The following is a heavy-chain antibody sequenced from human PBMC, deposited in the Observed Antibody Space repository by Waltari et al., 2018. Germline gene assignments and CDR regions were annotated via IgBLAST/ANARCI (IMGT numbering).Heavy chain of an antibody. Sequence: VQLVESGGAVVQAGGSLRLSCVASGFAFHRYTMPWVRLVPGKGLGGGGLVGWDGNNKSYGDSVKGRFIISRDNSRSSLSLQMNNLEFEDTALYFCAKDFALANSFGYYFDSWGQGTQVTVSS. V-gene: IGHV3-43*01. J-gene: IGHJ4*02. CDR3: AKDFALANSFGYYFDS. CDR2: VGWDGNNK. CDR1: GFAFHRYT. D-gene: IGHD3-3*01.